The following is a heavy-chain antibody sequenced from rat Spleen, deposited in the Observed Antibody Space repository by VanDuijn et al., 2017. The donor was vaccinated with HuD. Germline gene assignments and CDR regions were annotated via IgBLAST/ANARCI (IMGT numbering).Heavy chain of an antibody. V-gene: IGHV5-25*01. Sequence: EVQLVESGGGLVQPGRSLKLSCAASGFTYSNYVMAWFRQAPTKGLEWVTSISTGGETTYHRNSVTGRFTISRDNAKSTLYLQMDSLRSEDTATYYCARAGYFDYWGQGVMVTVSS. CDR3: ARAGYFDY. CDR2: ISTGGETT. D-gene: IGHD4-3*01. CDR1: GFTYSNYV. J-gene: IGHJ2*01.